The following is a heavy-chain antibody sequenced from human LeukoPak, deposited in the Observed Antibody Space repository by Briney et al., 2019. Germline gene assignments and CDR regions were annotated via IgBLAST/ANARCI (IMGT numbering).Heavy chain of an antibody. CDR3: ARVSRGVNICDS. CDR1: GYTFTSFD. CDR2: ISVYNGDT. Sequence: ASVNVSRKASGYTFTSFDISWVRQAPGQGLEWMGWISVYNGDTNYAQKLQDRVTMTTDTSTSTAYMELRSVRSDDTAVYYCARVSRGVNICDSWGQGTLVTVSS. D-gene: IGHD2/OR15-2a*01. V-gene: IGHV1-18*01. J-gene: IGHJ4*02.